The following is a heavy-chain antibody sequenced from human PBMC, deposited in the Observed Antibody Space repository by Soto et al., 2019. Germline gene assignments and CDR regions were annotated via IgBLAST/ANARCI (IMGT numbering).Heavy chain of an antibody. D-gene: IGHD3-10*01. J-gene: IGHJ6*02. CDR2: INHSGST. CDR1: GGSFSGYY. V-gene: IGHV4-34*01. Sequence: QVQLQQWGAGLLKPSETLSLTCAVYGGSFSGYYWSWIRQPPGKGLEWIGEINHSGSTNYNPSLKRRVTISVDTSKNQFSLKLSSVTAADTAVYYCARWMVRGVIYYYGMDVWGQGTTVTVSS. CDR3: ARWMVRGVIYYYGMDV.